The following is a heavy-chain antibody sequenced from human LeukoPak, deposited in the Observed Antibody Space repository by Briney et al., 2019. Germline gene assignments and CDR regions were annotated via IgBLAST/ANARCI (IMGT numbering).Heavy chain of an antibody. V-gene: IGHV3-23*01. CDR2: ISASAAMT. CDR3: AKDRSIGTYYTFDH. Sequence: GGSLRLSCAASGFTFSRFAMSWVRQAPGKGLEWVSSISASAAMTYYADSVKGRFTVSRDNSNNRLYLQMSGLTAADTAVYYCAKDRSIGTYYTFDHWGQGTLVTVSS. J-gene: IGHJ4*02. D-gene: IGHD1-26*01. CDR1: GFTFSRFA.